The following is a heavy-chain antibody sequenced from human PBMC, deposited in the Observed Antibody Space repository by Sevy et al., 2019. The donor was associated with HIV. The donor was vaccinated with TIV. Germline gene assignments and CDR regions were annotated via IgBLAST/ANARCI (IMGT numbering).Heavy chain of an antibody. V-gene: IGHV3-21*04. CDR2: ISDDSRYI. Sequence: GGSLRLSCAASGFTFRTYSMNWVRQAPGKGLEWLSSISDDSRYIYYSDSVKGRFTISRANAKNFLFLQMNNLRVEDTAIYYCARDFTVFGVFSGIDYWGQGTLVTVSS. CDR1: GFTFRTYS. D-gene: IGHD3-3*01. J-gene: IGHJ4*02. CDR3: ARDFTVFGVFSGIDY.